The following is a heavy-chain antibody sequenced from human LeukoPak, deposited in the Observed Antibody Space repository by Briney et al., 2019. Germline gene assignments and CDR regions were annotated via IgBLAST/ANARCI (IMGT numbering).Heavy chain of an antibody. V-gene: IGHV4-34*01. D-gene: IGHD3-9*01. CDR1: GGSFSGYY. Sequence: SETLSLTCAVYGGSFSGYYWGWIRQPPGKGLEWIGEINHSGSTNYNPSLKSRVTISVDTSKNQFSLKLSSVTAADTAVYYCARQGYDILTGYYRPHYYYYYMDVWGKGTTVTISS. J-gene: IGHJ6*03. CDR2: INHSGST. CDR3: ARQGYDILTGYYRPHYYYYYMDV.